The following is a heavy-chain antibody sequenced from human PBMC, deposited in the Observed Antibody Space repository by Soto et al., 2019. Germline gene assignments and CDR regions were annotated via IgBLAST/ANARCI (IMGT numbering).Heavy chain of an antibody. CDR2: LSGSGVST. V-gene: IGHV3-23*01. Sequence: EVQMLESGGGLVQPGGSLRLSCAASGFTFSRDAMSCVRQARVKGLEWVSALSGSGVSTYYAESVKGRFTISRDNSKNTLYLPMNSLRAEDTDVYYCAKDSGRGAGDYWGQGTLVTVSS. CDR1: GFTFSRDA. D-gene: IGHD5-12*01. CDR3: AKDSGRGAGDY. J-gene: IGHJ4*02.